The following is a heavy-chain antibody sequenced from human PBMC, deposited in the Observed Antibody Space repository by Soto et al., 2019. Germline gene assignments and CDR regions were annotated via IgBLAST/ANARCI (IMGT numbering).Heavy chain of an antibody. Sequence: PGGSLRLSCAASGFTFSSYGMHWVRQAPGKGLEWVAVISYDGSNKYYADSVKGRFTISRDNSKNTLYLQMNSLRAEDTAVYYCAKNPVTMVRGVIITNYYYYGMDVWGQGTTVTVSS. D-gene: IGHD3-10*01. CDR2: ISYDGSNK. J-gene: IGHJ6*02. CDR1: GFTFSSYG. V-gene: IGHV3-30*18. CDR3: AKNPVTMVRGVIITNYYYYGMDV.